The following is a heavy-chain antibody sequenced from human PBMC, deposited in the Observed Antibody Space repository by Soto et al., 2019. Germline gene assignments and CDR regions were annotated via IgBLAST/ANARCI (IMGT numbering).Heavy chain of an antibody. J-gene: IGHJ5*02. CDR3: ARDQEYCISTSCRS. D-gene: IGHD2-2*01. CDR2: INAGNGNT. Sequence: ASVKVSCKASGYTFTSYAMHWVRQAPGQRLEWMGWINAGNGNTKYSQKFQGRVTITTDTSASTAYMELSSLRSEDTAVYYCARDQEYCISTSCRSWGQGTLVTVSS. CDR1: GYTFTSYA. V-gene: IGHV1-3*01.